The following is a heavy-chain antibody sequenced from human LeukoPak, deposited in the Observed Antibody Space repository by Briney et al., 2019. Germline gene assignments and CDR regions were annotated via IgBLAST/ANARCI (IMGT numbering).Heavy chain of an antibody. CDR3: AQQVGYCSSGSCYFTY. Sequence: GGSLRLSCAASGFTVSNNYMWWVRQAPGKGLEWVSAISNTGGSTYYADSVKGRFTISRDKSKNTLSLQMNSLRAEDTAVYYCAQQVGYCSSGSCYFTYWGQGTLVTVSS. J-gene: IGHJ1*01. CDR2: ISNTGGST. V-gene: IGHV3-23*01. CDR1: GFTVSNNY. D-gene: IGHD2-15*01.